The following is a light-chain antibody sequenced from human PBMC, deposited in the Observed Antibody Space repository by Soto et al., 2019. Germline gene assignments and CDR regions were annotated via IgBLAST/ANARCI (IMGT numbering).Light chain of an antibody. J-gene: IGKJ5*01. CDR3: MQSIQLPIT. V-gene: IGKV1-39*01. CDR2: AAS. CDR1: QSIRSY. Sequence: DIQMTQSPSSLSASVGDRVTITCRASQSIRSYLNWYQQRPGKAPKLLIYAASSLHTGVPSRFSGSGSGTDFTLKISRVEAEDVGDYYCMQSIQLPITFGQGTRLEI.